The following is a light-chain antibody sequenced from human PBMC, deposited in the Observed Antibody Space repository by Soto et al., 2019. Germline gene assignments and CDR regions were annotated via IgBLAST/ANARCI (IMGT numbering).Light chain of an antibody. J-gene: IGKJ1*01. V-gene: IGKV1-9*01. CDR1: QGISSY. CDR3: QQYGSSGT. Sequence: DIQLTQSPSFLSASVADRVTITCRASQGISSYLAWYQQKTGKAPKLLIYAASTLQSGVQSSFSGSGSGTEFTLTISRLEPEDFAVYYCQQYGSSGTCGQGTKVDIK. CDR2: AAS.